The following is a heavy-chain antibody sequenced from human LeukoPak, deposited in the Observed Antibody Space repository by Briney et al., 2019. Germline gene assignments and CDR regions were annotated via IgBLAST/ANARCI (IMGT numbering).Heavy chain of an antibody. D-gene: IGHD6-13*01. V-gene: IGHV3-66*01. CDR3: AREGQQLVPYYYGMDV. Sequence: GGSLRLSCAVSGFTVSSNYMSWVRQAPGKGLEWVSVIYSGGSTYYADSVKGRFTISRDNSKNTLYLQMNSLRAEDTAVYYCAREGQQLVPYYYGMDVWGQGTTVIVSS. CDR1: GFTVSSNY. CDR2: IYSGGST. J-gene: IGHJ6*02.